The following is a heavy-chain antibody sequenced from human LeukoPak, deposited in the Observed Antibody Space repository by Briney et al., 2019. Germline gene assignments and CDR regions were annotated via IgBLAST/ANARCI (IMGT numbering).Heavy chain of an antibody. CDR1: GDSISIYY. CDR2: SGSP. V-gene: IGHV4-59*01. J-gene: IGHJ6*02. D-gene: IGHD3-10*01. CDR3: ARARRHYYGSGRNVTPWPAGMDV. Sequence: SETLSLTCTVSGDSISIYYWAWIRRSPGKGVEWIGYSGSPKYNPSLKSRVTISIDTAKSQVALTLTSVTAADTAVYYCARARRHYYGSGRNVTPWPAGMDVWGQGTTVTVS.